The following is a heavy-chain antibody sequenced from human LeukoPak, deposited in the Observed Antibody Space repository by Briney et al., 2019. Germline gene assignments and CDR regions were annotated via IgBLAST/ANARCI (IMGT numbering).Heavy chain of an antibody. CDR2: LSVSGTTT. D-gene: IGHD2-21*01. J-gene: IGHJ5*02. Sequence: GGSLRLSCAASGFTFSSYSMNWVRQAPGKGLEWVSGLSVSGTTTYYADSVRVRFTISRDNSKNTLYLQLNSLRAEDTAVYYCAKVVVITRIFAGLDPWGQGTLVTVSS. CDR1: GFTFSSYS. CDR3: AKVVVITRIFAGLDP. V-gene: IGHV3-23*01.